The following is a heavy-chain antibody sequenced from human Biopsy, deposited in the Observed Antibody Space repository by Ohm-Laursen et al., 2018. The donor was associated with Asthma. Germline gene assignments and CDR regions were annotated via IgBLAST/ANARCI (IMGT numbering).Heavy chain of an antibody. CDR1: GFTFRSYA. Sequence: SLRLSCAASGFTFRSYAMHWVRQAPGKRMEWVAVGGSYYDGGLKYYADSVNGRFTVSRDDSKNTLYLQMNSLRPDDTAVYYCARDVMEWYLPAFDFWGQGTLVTVSS. CDR2: GGSYYDGGLK. J-gene: IGHJ4*02. V-gene: IGHV3-30-3*01. CDR3: ARDVMEWYLPAFDF. D-gene: IGHD3-3*01.